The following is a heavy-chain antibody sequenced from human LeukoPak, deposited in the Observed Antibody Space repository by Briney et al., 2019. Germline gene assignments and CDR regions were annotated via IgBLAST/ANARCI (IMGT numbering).Heavy chain of an antibody. CDR2: ISAYNGHP. V-gene: IGHV1-18*04. CDR3: ARDLFRGHDSSGKREAFFDY. Sequence: ASVKVSCKASGYTFSSYGISWVRQAPGQGLEWMGWISAYNGHPNYAQKVQGRVTMTTDKSKTKAYMELRSLRSDDTAVYYCARDLFRGHDSSGKREAFFDYWGQGTLVTVSS. D-gene: IGHD3-22*01. J-gene: IGHJ4*02. CDR1: GYTFSSYG.